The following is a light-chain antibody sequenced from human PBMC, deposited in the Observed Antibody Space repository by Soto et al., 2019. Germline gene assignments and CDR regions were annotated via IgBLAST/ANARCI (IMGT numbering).Light chain of an antibody. V-gene: IGKV1-39*01. J-gene: IGKJ1*01. CDR1: QSISSY. CDR2: AAS. CDR3: QQTYSTPWM. Sequence: DIQMTQSPSSLSASVGDRVTITCRASQSISSYLNWYQQKPGKAPKLLIYAASSLQSGVPSRFSGSGSGTDFTLTISSLQPEDCATYYCQQTYSTPWMFGQGTKVEIK.